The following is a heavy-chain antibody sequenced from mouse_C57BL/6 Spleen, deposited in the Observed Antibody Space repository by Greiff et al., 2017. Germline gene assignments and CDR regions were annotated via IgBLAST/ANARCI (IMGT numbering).Heavy chain of an antibody. CDR1: GFNIKNTY. V-gene: IGHV14-3*01. Sequence: VQLQQSVAELVRPGASVKLSCTASGFNIKNTYMHWVKQRPEQGLEWIGRIDPANGNTKYAPKFQGKATITADTSSNTAYLQLSSLTSEDTAIYYGASIYYGNSYYFDYWGQGTTLTVSS. CDR2: IDPANGNT. J-gene: IGHJ2*01. CDR3: ASIYYGNSYYFDY. D-gene: IGHD2-1*01.